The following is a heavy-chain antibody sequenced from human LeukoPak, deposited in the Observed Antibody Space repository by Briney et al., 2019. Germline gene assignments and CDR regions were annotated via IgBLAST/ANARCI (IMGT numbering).Heavy chain of an antibody. CDR2: IIPNLGSV. Sequence: GASVKVSRKASGGNFSSFALAWVRQAPGQGLEWMGRIIPNLGSVNYAQNFQGRLTLTADKSTSTGYMELSSLRSEDTAVYYCARAVDDILAGYYWGNWFDPWGQGTLVTVSS. V-gene: IGHV1-69*04. CDR3: ARAVDDILAGYYWGNWFDP. CDR1: GGNFSSFA. J-gene: IGHJ5*02. D-gene: IGHD3-9*01.